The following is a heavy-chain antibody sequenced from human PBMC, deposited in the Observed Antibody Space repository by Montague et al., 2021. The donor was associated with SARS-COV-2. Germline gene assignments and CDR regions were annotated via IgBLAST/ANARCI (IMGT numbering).Heavy chain of an antibody. J-gene: IGHJ6*02. V-gene: IGHV3-74*01. Sequence: SLRLSCAASGFTFSSYWMHWVRQAPGKGLVWVSRINSDGSSTSYADSVKGRFTISRDNAKNTLCLQMNSLRAEDTAVYYCASVGKARHYYGSGSNYYGMDVWGQGTTVTVSS. CDR3: ASVGKARHYYGSGSNYYGMDV. CDR2: INSDGSST. D-gene: IGHD3-10*01. CDR1: GFTFSSYW.